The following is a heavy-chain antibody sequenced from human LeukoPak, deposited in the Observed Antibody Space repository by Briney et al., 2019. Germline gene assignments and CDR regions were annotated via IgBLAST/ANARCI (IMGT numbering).Heavy chain of an antibody. D-gene: IGHD4-17*01. V-gene: IGHV3-7*01. J-gene: IGHJ4*02. CDR3: ASDAAWEAYGDYQPFDY. Sequence: GGSLRLSCAASGFTFSSYWMSWVRRAPGKGLEWVANIKQDGSEKYYVDSVKGRFTISRDNAKNSLYLQMNSLRAEDTAVYYCASDAAWEAYGDYQPFDYWGQGTLVTVSS. CDR1: GFTFSSYW. CDR2: IKQDGSEK.